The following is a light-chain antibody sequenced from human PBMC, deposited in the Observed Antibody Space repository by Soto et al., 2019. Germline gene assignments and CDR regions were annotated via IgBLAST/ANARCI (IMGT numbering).Light chain of an antibody. Sequence: EIVMTQSPSTLSVSPGERATLPCRASQSVSRSYLAWYQQKPGQAPRLLIYGASSRATGIPDRFSGSGSGTDFTLTISRMEPEDFAVYYCQQYGSSFTFGQGTRLEI. CDR1: QSVSRSY. CDR2: GAS. V-gene: IGKV3-20*01. J-gene: IGKJ5*01. CDR3: QQYGSSFT.